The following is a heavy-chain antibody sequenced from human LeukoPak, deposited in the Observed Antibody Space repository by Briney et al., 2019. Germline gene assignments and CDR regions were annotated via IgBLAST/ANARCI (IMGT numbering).Heavy chain of an antibody. V-gene: IGHV3-30-3*01. D-gene: IGHD5-12*01. Sequence: RRCLRLSFSASGSTFNDYATESVRQAPRKGLGWVAVISEDGSPKYYPDSVRRRFTTSRDNATTTLLLQMNGLRTEDPAVYYCARDTFWARSGYIASWGQGTLVTVSP. CDR2: ISEDGSPK. CDR1: GSTFNDYA. CDR3: ARDTFWARSGYIAS. J-gene: IGHJ5*01.